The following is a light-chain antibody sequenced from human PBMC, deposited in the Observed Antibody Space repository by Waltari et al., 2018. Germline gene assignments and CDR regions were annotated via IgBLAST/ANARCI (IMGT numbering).Light chain of an antibody. J-gene: IGKJ1*01. CDR3: QKYGTLPAT. V-gene: IGKV3-20*01. CDR1: QSVSRT. Sequence: EIVLTQSPDTLSLSPGDRATPSCRAGQSVSRTLAWYQKKPGQAPRLLIYDASSRATGVPDRFSGSGSGTDFSLTISRLEPEDFAVYYCQKYGTLPATFGQGTKVEIK. CDR2: DAS.